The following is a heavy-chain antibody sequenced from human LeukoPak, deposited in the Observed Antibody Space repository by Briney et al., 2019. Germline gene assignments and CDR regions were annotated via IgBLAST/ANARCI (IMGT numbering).Heavy chain of an antibody. V-gene: IGHV3-30*02. CDR3: AEDQKLQPFHY. Sequence: HTGGSLRLSCVASGLIFSTYGMHWVRQAPGKGLEWVAFIQFDGSDEHYSDSVKGRFTISRDNSKNTLFLQMNNLRTEDTSVYYCAEDQKLQPFHYWGQGTLVTVSS. D-gene: IGHD6-13*01. J-gene: IGHJ4*02. CDR1: GLIFSTYG. CDR2: IQFDGSDE.